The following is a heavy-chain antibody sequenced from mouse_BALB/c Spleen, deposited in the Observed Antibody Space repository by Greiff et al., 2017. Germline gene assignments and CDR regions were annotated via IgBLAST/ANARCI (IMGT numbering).Heavy chain of an antibody. J-gene: IGHJ1*01. CDR3: ARFDGSSYKYFDV. CDR1: GYSFTGYY. V-gene: IGHV1-31*01. Sequence: EVQLQQSGPELVKPGASVKISCKASGYSFTGYYMHWVKQSHVKSLEWIGRINPYNGATSYNQNFKDKASLTVDKSSSTAYMELHSLTSEDSAVYYCARFDGSSYKYFDVWGAGTTVTVSS. CDR2: INPYNGAT. D-gene: IGHD1-1*01.